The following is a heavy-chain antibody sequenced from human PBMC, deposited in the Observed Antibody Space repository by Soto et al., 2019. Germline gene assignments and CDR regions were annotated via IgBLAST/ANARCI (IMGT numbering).Heavy chain of an antibody. J-gene: IGHJ4*02. CDR1: GFTFSDYY. V-gene: IGHV3-11*01. D-gene: IGHD2-8*01. CDR3: ARTIRFTSTKSPRFGSRGPPDY. CDR2: ISSSGSTI. Sequence: GGSLRLSCAASGFTFSDYYMSWIRQAPGKGLEWVSYISSSGSTIYYADSVKGRFTISRDNAKNSLYLQMNSLRAEDTAVYYCARTIRFTSTKSPRFGSRGPPDYWGQGTLVTVSS.